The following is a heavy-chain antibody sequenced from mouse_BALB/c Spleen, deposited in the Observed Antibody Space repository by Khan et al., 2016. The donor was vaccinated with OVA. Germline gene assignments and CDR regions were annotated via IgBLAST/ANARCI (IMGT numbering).Heavy chain of an antibody. CDR2: INTETGEP. Sequence: QVQLKQSGPELKKPGETVKISCKASGYTFTDYSMHWVKQAPGKGLKWMGWINTETGEPTYADDFKGRFAFSLETSASAAYLHINNLKNEDTATYCCARRDYGYNWFAYWGQGTLVTVSA. V-gene: IGHV9-2-1*01. J-gene: IGHJ3*01. CDR1: GYTFTDYS. D-gene: IGHD2-2*01. CDR3: ARRDYGYNWFAY.